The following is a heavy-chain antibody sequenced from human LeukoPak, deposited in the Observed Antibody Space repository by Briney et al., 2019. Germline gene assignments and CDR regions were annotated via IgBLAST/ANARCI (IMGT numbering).Heavy chain of an antibody. D-gene: IGHD6-19*01. Sequence: GGSLRLSCAASGFTFSSYAMSWVRQAPGKGLEWVSAISGSGGSTYYADSVKGRFTISRDNAKNSLYLQMNSLRAEDTAVYYCARDGSQWLDNVFDIWGQGTMVTVSS. V-gene: IGHV3-23*01. CDR1: GFTFSSYA. CDR2: ISGSGGST. CDR3: ARDGSQWLDNVFDI. J-gene: IGHJ3*02.